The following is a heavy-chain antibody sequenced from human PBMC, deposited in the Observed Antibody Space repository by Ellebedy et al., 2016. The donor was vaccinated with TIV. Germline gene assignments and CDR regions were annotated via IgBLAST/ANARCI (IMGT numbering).Heavy chain of an antibody. CDR2: FSYSGYT. CDR1: GGSISSNHY. V-gene: IGHV4-39*01. J-gene: IGHJ5*01. Sequence: SETLSLTCSVSGGSISSNHYWGWVRQPPGKGLEWIGSFSYSGYTYYTPSLKSRLTVSGDTSKNQFSLKLNSVTAADTAVYYCARNPPTYNWVDSWGQGTLVTVSS. CDR3: ARNPPTYNWVDS.